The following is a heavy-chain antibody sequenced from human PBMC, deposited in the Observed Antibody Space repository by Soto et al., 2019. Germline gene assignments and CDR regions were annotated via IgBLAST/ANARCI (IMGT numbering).Heavy chain of an antibody. Sequence: QVQLVQSGAELKRPGASVKVSCKASGYTFSNYGFSWVRQAPGQGLEWMGWISGYNDNPNYDQKFQGRVTMSTDTATNTVHMELRSLRADDTAVYYCARDTGTGKGFDFRGQGALVTVST. D-gene: IGHD3-9*01. CDR3: ARDTGTGKGFDF. J-gene: IGHJ4*02. CDR1: GYTFSNYG. CDR2: ISGYNDNP. V-gene: IGHV1-18*04.